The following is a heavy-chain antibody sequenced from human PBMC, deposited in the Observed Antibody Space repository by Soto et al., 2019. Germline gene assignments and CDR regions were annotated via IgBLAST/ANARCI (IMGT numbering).Heavy chain of an antibody. Sequence: GESLKISCKGSGYSFSTYWIHWVRQMPGKGLEWMGTIDPSDSYTKYSPSFQGQVTISADKSISTAYLQWSSLKASDTAMYYCARLRTPYYYYGMDVWGQGTTVTVSS. CDR1: GYSFSTYW. V-gene: IGHV5-10-1*04. J-gene: IGHJ6*02. CDR3: ARLRTPYYYYGMDV. D-gene: IGHD5-12*01. CDR2: IDPSDSYT.